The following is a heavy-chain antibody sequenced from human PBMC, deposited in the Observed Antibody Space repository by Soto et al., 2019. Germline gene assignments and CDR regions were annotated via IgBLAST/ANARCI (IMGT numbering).Heavy chain of an antibody. V-gene: IGHV1-69*01. J-gene: IGHJ6*02. D-gene: IGHD3-10*01. CDR2: IIPTFGTG. CDR3: ASFDGTLVRGGLSSPYEMDV. Sequence: QVLLVQSGPEVKKPGSSVKVSCKASGGTFNNYAINWVRHAPGKGLEWMGGIIPTFGTGNHEQKFQGRVTITADESTTTAYMEINRLRSEDTAIYYCASFDGTLVRGGLSSPYEMDVWGQGTTVIVSS. CDR1: GGTFNNYA.